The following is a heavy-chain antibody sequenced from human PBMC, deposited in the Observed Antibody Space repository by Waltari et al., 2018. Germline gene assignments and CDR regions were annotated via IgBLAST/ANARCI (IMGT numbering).Heavy chain of an antibody. D-gene: IGHD6-6*01. CDR1: GGTFSSYA. J-gene: IGHJ6*02. CDR3: ARGVTYSSIAARPAPSYYYYGMDV. Sequence: QVQLVQSGAEVKKPGSSVKVSCKASGGTFSSYAISWVRQAPGQGLEWMGGIIPIFGTANYAQKFQGRVTITADESTSTAYMELSSLRSEDTAVYYCARGVTYSSIAARPAPSYYYYGMDVWGQGTTVTVSS. CDR2: IIPIFGTA. V-gene: IGHV1-69*01.